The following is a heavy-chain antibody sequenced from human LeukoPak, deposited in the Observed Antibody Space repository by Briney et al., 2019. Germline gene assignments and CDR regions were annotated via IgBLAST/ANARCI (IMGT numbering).Heavy chain of an antibody. J-gene: IGHJ4*02. CDR1: GFSLTSYA. CDR2: LSSDGITQ. CDR3: ARGAPRVVAFDH. D-gene: IGHD3-22*01. V-gene: IGHV3-30*04. Sequence: HSGGSLRLSCVASGFSLTSYAMHWVRQAPGKGLEWVSILSSDGITQNYADSVWGRFTISRDDSKKTLYLQMNSLRREDTAIYYCARGAPRVVAFDHWGQGALVTVSS.